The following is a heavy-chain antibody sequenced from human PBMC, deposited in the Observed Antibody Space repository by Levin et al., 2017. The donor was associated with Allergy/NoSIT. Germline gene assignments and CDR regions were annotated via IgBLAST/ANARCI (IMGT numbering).Heavy chain of an antibody. CDR2: INHSGST. CDR3: ARGDGGYDFAYYYYYMDG. V-gene: IGHV4-34*01. D-gene: IGHD5-12*01. J-gene: IGHJ6*03. CDR1: GGSFSGYY. Sequence: PGGSLRLSCAVYGGSFSGYYWSWIRQPPGKGLEWIGEINHSGSTNYNPSLKSRVTISVDTSKNQFSLKLSSVTAADTAVYYCARGDGGYDFAYYYYYMDGWGKGTTVTVSS.